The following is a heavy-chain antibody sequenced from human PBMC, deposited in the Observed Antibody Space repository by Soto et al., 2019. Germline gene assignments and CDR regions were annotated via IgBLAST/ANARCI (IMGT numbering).Heavy chain of an antibody. CDR2: IYYSGST. CDR1: GGSISSSSYY. V-gene: IGHV4-39*01. Sequence: SETLSLTCTVSGGSISSSSYYWGWIRQPPGKGLEWIGSIYYSGSTYYNPSLKSRVTISVDTSKNQFSLKLSSVTAADTAVYYCAGHAYYLHDYTNWLDPWGQGTLVTVSS. D-gene: IGHD4-4*01. CDR3: AGHAYYLHDYTNWLDP. J-gene: IGHJ5*02.